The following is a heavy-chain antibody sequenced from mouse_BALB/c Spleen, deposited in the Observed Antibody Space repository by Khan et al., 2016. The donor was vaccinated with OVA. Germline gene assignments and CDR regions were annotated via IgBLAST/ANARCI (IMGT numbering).Heavy chain of an antibody. J-gene: IGHJ4*01. CDR3: ARALYYSYGYGLDY. V-gene: IGHV3-2*02. D-gene: IGHD2-14*01. CDR1: GYSITSDYA. CDR2: ISSSGSA. Sequence: EVKVEESGPGLVKPSQSLSLTCTVTGYSITSDYAWNWIRQFPGDRLEWMGYISSSGSASYNPSLKSRISITRDTSKNQFFLQLKSVTTEDTATYFCARALYYSYGYGLDYWGRGSSVTVSS.